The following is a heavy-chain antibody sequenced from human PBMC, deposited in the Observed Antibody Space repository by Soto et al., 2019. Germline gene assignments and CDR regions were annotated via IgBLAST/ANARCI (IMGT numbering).Heavy chain of an antibody. CDR2: MHPSGNT. D-gene: IGHD2-21*01. J-gene: IGHJ4*02. CDR3: ARHGDYFFDF. Sequence: QVQLQESGPGLLKPSGTLFLTCAVSGASVSSGNWWSWVRQPPGKGLEWIGEMHPSGNTNYNPSLKSRVSVPVDKSKNQLTLHLNSLTAADTAVYFCARHGDYFFDFWGQGTLVIVSS. V-gene: IGHV4-4*02. CDR1: GASVSSGNW.